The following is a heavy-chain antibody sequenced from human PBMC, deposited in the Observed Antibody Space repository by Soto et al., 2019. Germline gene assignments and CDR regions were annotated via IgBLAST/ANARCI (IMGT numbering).Heavy chain of an antibody. V-gene: IGHV4-4*02. D-gene: IGHD6-19*01. CDR3: VRQILVTGTRGFDF. Sequence: QVQLQESGPGLVKPSETLSLTCAVSGDSLSGTYWWSWVRQAPGGGLQWIGEISYSGTTHYDPSLMSRVTISMDKSRSEFSLTLISVTAADSASYYCVRQILVTGTRGFDFWGQGILVTVSS. CDR1: GDSLSGTYW. CDR2: ISYSGTT. J-gene: IGHJ4*02.